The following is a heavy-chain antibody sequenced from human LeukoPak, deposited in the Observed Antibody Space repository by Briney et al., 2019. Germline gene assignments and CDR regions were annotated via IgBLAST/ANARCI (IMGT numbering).Heavy chain of an antibody. J-gene: IGHJ4*02. V-gene: IGHV3-23*01. CDR3: AKARRSYGSDPLDY. CDR2: ISGSGGST. Sequence: GGSLRLSCAASGFTFSSYGMSWVRQAPGKGLEWVSGISGSGGSTYYADSVQGRFTISRDTSKNTLYLQMNSLRAEDTAVYYCAKARRSYGSDPLDYWGQGALVTVSS. CDR1: GFTFSSYG. D-gene: IGHD5-18*01.